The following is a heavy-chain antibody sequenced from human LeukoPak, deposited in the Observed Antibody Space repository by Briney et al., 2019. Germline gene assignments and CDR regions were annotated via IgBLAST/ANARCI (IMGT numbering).Heavy chain of an antibody. CDR1: DFXFYGYS. V-gene: IGHV3-21*06. D-gene: IGHD6-19*01. CDR2: ISSNSGYI. Sequence: PGGSLRLSCAASDFXFYGYSIHWVRQAPGKGLERISSISSNSGYIHYADSVKGRFTISRDNAKNSLYLQVTGLRVEDTALYYCAREIVSSGCLDYWGQGSLVTVSS. CDR3: AREIVSSGCLDY. J-gene: IGHJ4*02.